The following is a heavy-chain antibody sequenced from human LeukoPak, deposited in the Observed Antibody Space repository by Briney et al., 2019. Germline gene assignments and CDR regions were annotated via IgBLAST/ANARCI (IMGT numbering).Heavy chain of an antibody. CDR2: IIPIFGTA. J-gene: IGHJ6*02. CDR1: GGTFSSYA. D-gene: IGHD2-15*01. Sequence: SVKVSCKASGGTFSSYAISWVRQARGQGLEWMGGIIPIFGTANYAQKFQGRVTITADESTSTAYMELSSLRSEDTAVYYWARAGYCSGGSCPNFRYGMDVWGQGTTVTVSS. V-gene: IGHV1-69*13. CDR3: ARAGYCSGGSCPNFRYGMDV.